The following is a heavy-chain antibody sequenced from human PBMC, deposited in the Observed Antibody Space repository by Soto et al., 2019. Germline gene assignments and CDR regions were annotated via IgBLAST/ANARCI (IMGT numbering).Heavy chain of an antibody. CDR3: AAGRDYDFWSGYLGNWFDP. J-gene: IGHJ5*02. Sequence: ASVKVSCEASGFTFTSSAVQWVRQGRGQRLEWIGWIVVGSGNTNYAQKFQERVTITRDMCTSTAYMELSSLRSEDTAVYYCAAGRDYDFWSGYLGNWFDPWGQGPMVTV. CDR2: IVVGSGNT. CDR1: GFTFTSSA. V-gene: IGHV1-58*01. D-gene: IGHD3-3*01.